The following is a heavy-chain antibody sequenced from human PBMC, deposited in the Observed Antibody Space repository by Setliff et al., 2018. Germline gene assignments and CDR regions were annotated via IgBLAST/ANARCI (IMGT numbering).Heavy chain of an antibody. CDR2: IYTSWST. CDR3: ARTGTYRYFDS. CDR1: GGSISNTYYY. Sequence: PSETLSLTCTVSGGSISNTYYYWSWIRQPAGKGLEWIGHIYTSWSTNYNPSLKSRVTISVDTSKNQFSLKLSSVTAADTAVYYCARTGTYRYFDSWGQGTLVTVSS. D-gene: IGHD1-1*01. V-gene: IGHV4-61*09. J-gene: IGHJ4*02.